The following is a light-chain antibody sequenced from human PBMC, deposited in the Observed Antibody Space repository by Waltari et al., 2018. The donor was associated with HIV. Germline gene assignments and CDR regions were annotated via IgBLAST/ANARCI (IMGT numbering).Light chain of an antibody. CDR1: SSDVGGSNF. J-gene: IGLJ1*01. V-gene: IGLV2-14*03. CDR3: CSYRSTSSTPYV. Sequence: QSALTQPASVSGSPGQSITISCTGTSSDVGGSNFVSWYQQQPGKAPKLIIYDVSNRPSGVSNRFSGSKSGNTASLTVSGLQAEDEADYYCCSYRSTSSTPYVFGSGTKVTVL. CDR2: DVS.